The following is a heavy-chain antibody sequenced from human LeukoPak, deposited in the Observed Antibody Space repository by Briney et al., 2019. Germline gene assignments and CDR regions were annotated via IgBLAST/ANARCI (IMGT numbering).Heavy chain of an antibody. J-gene: IGHJ3*02. CDR2: IIPIFGTA. D-gene: IGHD2-2*01. Sequence: ASVKVSCKASGGTFSSYAISWVRQAPGQGLEWMGGIIPIFGTANYAQKFQGRVTITADESTSTAYMELSSLRSEDTAVYYCARDRPTPDLPAATFDAFDIWGQGTMVTVSS. V-gene: IGHV1-69*13. CDR3: ARDRPTPDLPAATFDAFDI. CDR1: GGTFSSYA.